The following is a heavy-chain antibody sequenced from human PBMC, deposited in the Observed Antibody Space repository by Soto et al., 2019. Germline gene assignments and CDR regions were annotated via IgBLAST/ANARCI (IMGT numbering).Heavy chain of an antibody. Sequence: GGSLRLSCAASGFTFSSYAMHWVRQAPGKGLEWVAVISYDGSNKYYADSVKGRFTISRDNSKNTLYLQMNSLRAEDTAVYYCARDHDYGDYVFDYWGQGTLVTVSS. CDR3: ARDHDYGDYVFDY. CDR1: GFTFSSYA. D-gene: IGHD4-17*01. V-gene: IGHV3-30-3*01. J-gene: IGHJ4*02. CDR2: ISYDGSNK.